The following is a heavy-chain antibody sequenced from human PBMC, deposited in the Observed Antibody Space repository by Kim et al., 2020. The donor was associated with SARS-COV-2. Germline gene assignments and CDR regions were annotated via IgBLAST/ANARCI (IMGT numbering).Heavy chain of an antibody. CDR1: GGSISSSSYY. V-gene: IGHV4-39*01. CDR3: ARRVYYDSSGFYSNWFDP. J-gene: IGHJ5*02. D-gene: IGHD3-22*01. CDR2: IYYSGST. Sequence: SETLSLTCTVSGGSISSSSYYWGWIRQPPGKGLEWIGSIYYSGSTYYNPSLKSRVTISVDTSKNQFSLKLSSVTAADTAVYYCARRVYYDSSGFYSNWFDPWGQGTLVTVSS.